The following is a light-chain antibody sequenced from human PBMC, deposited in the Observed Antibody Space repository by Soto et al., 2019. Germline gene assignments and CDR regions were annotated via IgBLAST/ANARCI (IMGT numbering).Light chain of an antibody. CDR2: SDN. J-gene: IGLJ2*01. V-gene: IGLV1-44*01. CDR1: SSNIGSNT. Sequence: QSVLTQPPSASGTPGQRVTISCSGSSSNIGSNTVNWYQQLPGTAPKLLVYSDNQRPSGVPDRFSRSKSGTSASLAISGLQSEDEVDYYCAAWDDSLNGVVFGGGTKLTVL. CDR3: AAWDDSLNGVV.